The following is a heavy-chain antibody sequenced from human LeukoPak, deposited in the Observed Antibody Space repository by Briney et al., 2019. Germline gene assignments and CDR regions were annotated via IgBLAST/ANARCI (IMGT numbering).Heavy chain of an antibody. Sequence: GGSLRLSCAASGFTFSSYSMNWVRQAPGKGLEWVSVIYSGGSTYYADSVKGRFTISRDNSKNTLYLQMNSLRAEDTAVYYCARGGLYYDMLTGYYGRDYWGQGTLVTVSS. D-gene: IGHD3-9*01. J-gene: IGHJ4*02. CDR3: ARGGLYYDMLTGYYGRDY. CDR2: IYSGGST. CDR1: GFTFSSYS. V-gene: IGHV3-53*01.